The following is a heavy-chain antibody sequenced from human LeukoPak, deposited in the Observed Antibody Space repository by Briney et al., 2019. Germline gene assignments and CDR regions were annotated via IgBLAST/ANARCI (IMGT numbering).Heavy chain of an antibody. CDR2: INPSGGST. CDR1: GYTFTSYY. D-gene: IGHD3-9*01. V-gene: IGHV1-46*01. J-gene: IGHJ4*02. CDR3: ARDFRPYYDILTGYSPFDY. Sequence: ASVKVSCKASGYTFTSYYMHWVRQAPGQGLEWMGIINPSGGSTSYAQKFQGRVTMTRDTSTSTVYMELSSLRSEDTAVYYCARDFRPYYDILTGYSPFDYWGQGTLVTVSS.